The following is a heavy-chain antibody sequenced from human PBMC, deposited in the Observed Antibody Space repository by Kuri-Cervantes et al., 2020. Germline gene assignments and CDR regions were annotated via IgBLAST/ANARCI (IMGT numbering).Heavy chain of an antibody. V-gene: IGHV3-21*01. CDR2: ISSSSSYI. CDR3: AIGTIAVAGGGFDY. J-gene: IGHJ4*02. CDR1: GFTFSSYS. Sequence: GESLKISCAASGFTFSSYSMNWVRQAPGKGLEWVSAISSSSSYIYYADSVKGRFTISRDNAKNSLYLQMNSLRAEDTAVYYCAIGTIAVAGGGFDYWGPGTLVTVSS. D-gene: IGHD6-19*01.